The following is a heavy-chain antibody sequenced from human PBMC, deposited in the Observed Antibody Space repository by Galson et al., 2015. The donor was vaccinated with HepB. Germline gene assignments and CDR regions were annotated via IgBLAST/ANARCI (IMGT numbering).Heavy chain of an antibody. Sequence: SLRLSCAASGFTFGDYTMHWVRQAPGKGLEWVSLISWDGGSTYYADSVKGRFTISRDNSKNSLYLQMNSLRTEDTALYYCAKDMDRWYCSSTSCYAGGLDYWGQGTLVTVSS. D-gene: IGHD2-2*01. V-gene: IGHV3-43*01. J-gene: IGHJ4*02. CDR1: GFTFGDYT. CDR2: ISWDGGST. CDR3: AKDMDRWYCSSTSCYAGGLDY.